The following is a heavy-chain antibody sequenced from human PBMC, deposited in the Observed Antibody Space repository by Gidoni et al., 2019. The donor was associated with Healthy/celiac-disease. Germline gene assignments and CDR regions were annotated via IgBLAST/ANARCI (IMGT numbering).Heavy chain of an antibody. J-gene: IGHJ6*02. CDR3: ARHGKVDYSASGANFNMDV. V-gene: IGHV5-51*01. D-gene: IGHD3-10*01. CDR1: GYSFTDPW. Sequence: EVQLVQSGAEVKKPGESLKISCKGSGYSFTDPWIGWVRQLPGKGREWMGIIYPGDSDTRYVPSFRGQVTISADKSSSTAYLQWNSLKASDTAVYYCARHGKVDYSASGANFNMDVWGQGTTVIVS. CDR2: IYPGDSDT.